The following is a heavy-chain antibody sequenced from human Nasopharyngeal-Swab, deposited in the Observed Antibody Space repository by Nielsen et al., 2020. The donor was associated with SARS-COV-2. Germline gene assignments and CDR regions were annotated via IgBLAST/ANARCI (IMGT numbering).Heavy chain of an antibody. V-gene: IGHV1-46*01. J-gene: IGHJ6*02. Sequence: SVKVSCKASGYTFTSYYMHWVRQAPGQGLEWMGIINPSGGSTSYAQKFQGRVTMTRDTSTSTVYMELSSLRSEDTAAYYCARDQSVTMETIFGVVIIGSGMDVWGQGTTVTVSS. CDR2: INPSGGST. CDR3: ARDQSVTMETIFGVVIIGSGMDV. D-gene: IGHD3-3*01. CDR1: GYTFTSYY.